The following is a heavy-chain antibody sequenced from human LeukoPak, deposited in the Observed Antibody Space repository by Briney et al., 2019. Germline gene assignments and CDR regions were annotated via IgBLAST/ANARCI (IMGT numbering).Heavy chain of an antibody. CDR3: ARRKVVPAAPFDY. D-gene: IGHD2-2*01. J-gene: IGHJ4*02. CDR1: GGSISSYY. V-gene: IGHV4-59*08. CDR2: IYYSGST. Sequence: PSETPSLTCTVAGGSISSYYWSWIRQPPGKGLEWIGYIYYSGSTNYNPSLKSRVTISLDTSKNRFSLKLSSVTAADTAVYYCARRKVVPAAPFDYWGQGTLVTVSS.